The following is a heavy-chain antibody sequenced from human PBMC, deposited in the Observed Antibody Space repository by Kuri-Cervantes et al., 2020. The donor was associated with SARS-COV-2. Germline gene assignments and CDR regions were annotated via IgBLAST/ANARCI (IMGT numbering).Heavy chain of an antibody. D-gene: IGHD6-13*01. J-gene: IGHJ4*02. CDR1: GFTFSSYS. CDR2: ISSSSSYI. CDR3: AREIWYSSSLHYFDY. Sequence: GESLKISCAASGFTFSSYSMNWVRQAPGKGLEWVSSISSSSSYIYYADSVKGRFTISRDNAKNSLYLQMNSLRAEDTAVYYCAREIWYSSSLHYFDYWGQGTLGHRLL. V-gene: IGHV3-21*01.